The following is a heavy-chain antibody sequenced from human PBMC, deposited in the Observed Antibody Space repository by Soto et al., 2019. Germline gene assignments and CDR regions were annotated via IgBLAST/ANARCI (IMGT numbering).Heavy chain of an antibody. CDR1: GFTFSRYW. CDR3: ARVNDPYDY. Sequence: EVHLVESGGGLVQPGGSLRLSCAASGFTFSRYWMHWVRQAPGEGLMWVSRINSDGSRTHYADSVKGRFTVSRDNAKNTVYLQMDSLRADDTALYYCARVNDPYDYWGQGTLVTVSS. CDR2: INSDGSRT. D-gene: IGHD1-1*01. J-gene: IGHJ4*02. V-gene: IGHV3-74*01.